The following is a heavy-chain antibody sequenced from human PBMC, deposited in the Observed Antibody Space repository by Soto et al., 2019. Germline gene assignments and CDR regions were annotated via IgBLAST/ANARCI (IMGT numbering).Heavy chain of an antibody. D-gene: IGHD2-15*01. CDR2: ISSSSSYI. CDR1: GFTFSSYS. Sequence: EVQLVESGGGLVKPGGSLRLSCAASGFTFSSYSMNWVRQAPGKGLEWVSSISSSSSYIYYADSVKGRFTISRDNAKNSPYLQMNSLRAEDTAVYYCARAGCSGGSCYPPYYYYGMDVWGQGTTVTVSS. J-gene: IGHJ6*02. V-gene: IGHV3-21*01. CDR3: ARAGCSGGSCYPPYYYYGMDV.